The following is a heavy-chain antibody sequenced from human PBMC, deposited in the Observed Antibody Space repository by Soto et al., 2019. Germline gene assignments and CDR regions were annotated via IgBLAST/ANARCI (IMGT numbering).Heavy chain of an antibody. CDR2: IGTAGDA. D-gene: IGHD2-2*01. CDR1: GFTFSSYD. Sequence: EVRLVESGGGLAQPGGSLRLSCAASGFTFSSYDMHWVRQATGKGLEWVSGIGTAGDAHYPGSVKGRFTTSRENGRNSLYLQMNSLRDEDTAVYYCERGIYCSSDRCDLRGPTAEYWGQGTLVTVSS. CDR3: ERGIYCSSDRCDLRGPTAEY. V-gene: IGHV3-13*01. J-gene: IGHJ4*02.